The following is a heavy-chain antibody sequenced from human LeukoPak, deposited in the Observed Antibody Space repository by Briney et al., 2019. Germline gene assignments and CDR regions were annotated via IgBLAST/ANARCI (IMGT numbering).Heavy chain of an antibody. CDR2: IRSNANNYAT. CDR3: ARLKSGYSKFDYYYDYMDV. V-gene: IGHV3-73*01. J-gene: IGHJ6*03. Sequence: TGGSLRLSCAASGFTFSGSAIHWVRQSSGKGLEWVGRIRSNANNYATTYGASVNGRFSISRDDSENTAYLHMNSLKTEDTAVYYCARLKSGYSKFDYYYDYMDVWGKGTTVTVSS. D-gene: IGHD4-11*01. CDR1: GFTFSGSA.